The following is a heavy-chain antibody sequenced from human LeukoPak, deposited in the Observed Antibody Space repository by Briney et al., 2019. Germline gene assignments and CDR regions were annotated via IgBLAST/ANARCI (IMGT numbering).Heavy chain of an antibody. CDR2: INDDSSDT. Sequence: PGGSLRLSCAASGFTFSLYAMNWVRQAPGKGLEWVSYINDDSSDTHYAGSVRGRFTISRDDARKTLYLQLSSLRVEDTAVYYCARDTLQPGLIDSWGQGTLVTVSS. CDR1: GFTFSLYA. D-gene: IGHD2-15*01. J-gene: IGHJ4*02. CDR3: ARDTLQPGLIDS. V-gene: IGHV3-21*05.